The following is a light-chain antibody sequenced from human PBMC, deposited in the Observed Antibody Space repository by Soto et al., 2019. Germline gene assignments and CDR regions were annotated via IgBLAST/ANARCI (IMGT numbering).Light chain of an antibody. J-gene: IGKJ2*01. CDR3: QQRSNWPRYT. CDR1: QSVGSY. V-gene: IGKV3-11*01. Sequence: EVVLTQSPATLSLSPGERATLSCRASQSVGSYLAWYQQKPGQAPRLLIYDASNRATGLPARFSGSGSGTDFTLTISSLEAEDFAVYYCQQRSNWPRYTFGQGTMLEVK. CDR2: DAS.